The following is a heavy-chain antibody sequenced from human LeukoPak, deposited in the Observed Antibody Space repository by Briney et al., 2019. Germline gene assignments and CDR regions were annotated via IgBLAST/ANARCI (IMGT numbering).Heavy chain of an antibody. CDR3: ATDCDSTSCFDY. Sequence: HPGGSLRLSCAASGFTFTTYSMTWLRQSPGMGLEWISYISGNSRTIYYADSVKGRFTISRDNAKQSLYLQMNSLRDEDTAVYYCATDCDSTSCFDYWGQGALVTVSS. V-gene: IGHV3-48*02. D-gene: IGHD2-2*01. CDR1: GFTFTTYS. CDR2: ISGNSRTI. J-gene: IGHJ4*02.